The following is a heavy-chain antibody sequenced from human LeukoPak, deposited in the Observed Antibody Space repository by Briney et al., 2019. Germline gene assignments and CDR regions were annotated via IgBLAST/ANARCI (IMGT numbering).Heavy chain of an antibody. J-gene: IGHJ4*02. CDR1: GGSISSSSYY. V-gene: IGHV4-39*01. D-gene: IGHD6-13*01. CDR2: IYYSGST. Sequence: SETLSLTCTVSGGSISSSSYYWGWIRQPPGKGLEWIGSIYYSGSTYYNPSLKSRVTISVDTSKNQFSLKLSSVAAADTAVYYCARVGMGSSSWYVDYWGQGTLVTVSS. CDR3: ARVGMGSSSWYVDY.